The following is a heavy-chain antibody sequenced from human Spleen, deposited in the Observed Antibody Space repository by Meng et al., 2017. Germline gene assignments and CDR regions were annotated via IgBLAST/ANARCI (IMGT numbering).Heavy chain of an antibody. V-gene: IGHV1-46*01. CDR1: GYTCTNYY. CDR2: INPSGGST. J-gene: IGHJ4*02. D-gene: IGHD1-26*01. Sequence: QVQPVQCGPVVKKPGASVKVSCKASGYTCTNYYIHWVRQAPGQGLEWMGMINPSGGSTSYVQEFQGRVTMTRDTSTTTVYMEVRSLRSEDTAVYYCARNSGSGLDYWGQGTLVTVSS. CDR3: ARNSGSGLDY.